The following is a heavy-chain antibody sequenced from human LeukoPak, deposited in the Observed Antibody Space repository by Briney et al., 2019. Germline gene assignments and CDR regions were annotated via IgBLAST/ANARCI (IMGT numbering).Heavy chain of an antibody. CDR3: ARGRDRSKAGDH. CDR1: GGSCDDYY. V-gene: IGHV4-34*01. D-gene: IGHD5-24*01. J-gene: IGHJ4*02. Sequence: SETLSLTCTVYGGSCDDYYCSWLRQPPGKGLEWIGEIHPSGIFYYNSSLLSRVTISIDTSKSQFSLRLTSVTAADTAFYYCARGRDRSKAGDHWGQGSLVTVSS. CDR2: IHPSGIF.